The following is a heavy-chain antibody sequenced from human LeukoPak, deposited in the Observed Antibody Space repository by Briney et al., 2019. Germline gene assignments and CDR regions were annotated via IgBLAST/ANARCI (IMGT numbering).Heavy chain of an antibody. J-gene: IGHJ4*02. D-gene: IGHD3-10*01. CDR3: ARQLWFRELVIDY. CDR1: GFTVSSNY. Sequence: GGSLRLSCAASGFTVSSNYMSWVRQAPGKGLEWVSVIYSGGSTYYADSVKDRFTISRDNSKNTLYLQMNSLRAEDTAVYYCARQLWFRELVIDYWGQGTLVTVSS. V-gene: IGHV3-53*01. CDR2: IYSGGST.